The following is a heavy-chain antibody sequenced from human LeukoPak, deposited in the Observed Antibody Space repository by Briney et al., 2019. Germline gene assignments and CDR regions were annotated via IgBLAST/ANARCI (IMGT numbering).Heavy chain of an antibody. CDR2: ISGYGDST. Sequence: PGGSLRLSCSASGFTFSSFAMNWVRQAPGKGLEWVSIISGYGDSTYYTDSVKGRFTISRDNSKNTLYLQMNSLRAEDTAVYYCAKGQTADYWGQGTLVTVSS. CDR1: GFTFSSFA. CDR3: AKGQTADY. V-gene: IGHV3-23*01. J-gene: IGHJ4*02.